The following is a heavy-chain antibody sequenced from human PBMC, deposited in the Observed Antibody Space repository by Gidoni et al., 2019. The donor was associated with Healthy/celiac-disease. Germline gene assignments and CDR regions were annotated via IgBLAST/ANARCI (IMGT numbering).Heavy chain of an antibody. CDR1: GFTFDDYT. D-gene: IGHD6-13*01. J-gene: IGHJ4*02. Sequence: EVQLVESGGVVVQPGGSLRLSCAASGFTFDDYTMHWVRQAPGKGLEWVSLISWDGGSTYYADSVKGRFTISRDNSKNSLYLQMNSLRTEDTALYYCAKEGISSWKYFDYWGQGTLVTVSS. CDR2: ISWDGGST. CDR3: AKEGISSWKYFDY. V-gene: IGHV3-43*01.